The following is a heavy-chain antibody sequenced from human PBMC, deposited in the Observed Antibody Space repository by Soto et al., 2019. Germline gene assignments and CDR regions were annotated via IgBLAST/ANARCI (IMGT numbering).Heavy chain of an antibody. D-gene: IGHD3-22*01. V-gene: IGHV5-10-1*01. J-gene: IGHJ4*02. CDR3: ERGLYNSAVGLDS. Sequence: GESLKISCKGSGYSFSSYWISWVRQMPGKGLEWMGRIDPSDSYTKYSPSFRGLVTISAEKSISTAYLQWSSLKASDTALYYPERGLYNSAVGLDSWGPGTLVTVSS. CDR2: IDPSDSYT. CDR1: GYSFSSYW.